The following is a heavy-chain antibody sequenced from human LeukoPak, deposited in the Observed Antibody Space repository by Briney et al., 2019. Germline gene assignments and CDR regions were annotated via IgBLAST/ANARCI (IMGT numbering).Heavy chain of an antibody. CDR1: GGTFSSYA. CDR3: ARVESSSSGYYYYYMDV. J-gene: IGHJ6*03. V-gene: IGHV1-18*01. CDR2: ISAYNGNT. D-gene: IGHD6-6*01. Sequence: GASVKVSCKASGGTFSSYAISWVRQAPGQWLEWMGWISAYNGNTNYAQKLQGRVTMTTDTSTSTAYMELRSLRSDDTAVYYCARVESSSSGYYYYYMDVWGKGTTVTVSS.